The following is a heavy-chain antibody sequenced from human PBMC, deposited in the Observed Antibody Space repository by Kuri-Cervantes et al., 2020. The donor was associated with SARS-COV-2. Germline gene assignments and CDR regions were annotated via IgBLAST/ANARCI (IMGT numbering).Heavy chain of an antibody. Sequence: LRLSCTVSGGSISSGGYYWSWIRQPPGKGLGWIGYIYHSGSTYYNPSLKSRVTISVDRSKNQFSLKLSSVTAADTAVYYCAREFPQGRIFGVVPTRYYYYYMDVWGKGTTVTVSS. CDR3: AREFPQGRIFGVVPTRYYYYYMDV. CDR2: IYHSGST. CDR1: GGSISSGGYY. D-gene: IGHD3-3*01. J-gene: IGHJ6*03. V-gene: IGHV4-30-2*01.